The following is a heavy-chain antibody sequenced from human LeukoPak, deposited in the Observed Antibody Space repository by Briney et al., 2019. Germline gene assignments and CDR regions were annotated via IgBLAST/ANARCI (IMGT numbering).Heavy chain of an antibody. V-gene: IGHV4-30-2*01. CDR2: IYHSGST. CDR3: ARSYCGGDCYYRRTHAFDI. CDR1: GGSISSGGYS. D-gene: IGHD2-21*02. Sequence: SETLSLTCAVSGGSISSGGYSWSWIRQPPGKGLEWIGYIYHSGSTYYNPSLKSRVTISVDRSKNQFSLKLSSVTAAGTAVYYCARSYCGGDCYYRRTHAFDIWGQGTMVTVSS. J-gene: IGHJ3*02.